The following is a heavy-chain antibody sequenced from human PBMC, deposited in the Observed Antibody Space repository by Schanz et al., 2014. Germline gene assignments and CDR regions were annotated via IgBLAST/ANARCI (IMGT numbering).Heavy chain of an antibody. CDR3: AKVAPAATYLDS. D-gene: IGHD2-2*01. V-gene: IGHV3-21*04. J-gene: IGHJ4*02. CDR1: GFIFSAYT. CDR2: ISSGGRNI. Sequence: EVKLVESGGGLVQPGGSLRLSCAASGFIFSAYTMNWVRQAPGKGLEWVSSISSGGRNISYADSLKGRFTSSRDNSKNTLYLQMNNLRAEDTAVYYCAKVAPAATYLDSWGLGTLVTVSS.